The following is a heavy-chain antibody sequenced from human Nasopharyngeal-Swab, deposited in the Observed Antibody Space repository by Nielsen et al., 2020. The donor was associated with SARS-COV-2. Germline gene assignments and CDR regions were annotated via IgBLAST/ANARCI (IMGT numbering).Heavy chain of an antibody. Sequence: SVKVSCKASGYTFTGYYMHWVRQAPGQGLEWMGGIIPIFGTANYAQKFQGRVTITADESTSTAYMELSSLRSEDTAVYYCASIAAANDYWGQGTLVTVSS. CDR3: ASIAAANDY. V-gene: IGHV1-69*13. J-gene: IGHJ4*02. D-gene: IGHD6-13*01. CDR2: IIPIFGTA. CDR1: GYTFTGYY.